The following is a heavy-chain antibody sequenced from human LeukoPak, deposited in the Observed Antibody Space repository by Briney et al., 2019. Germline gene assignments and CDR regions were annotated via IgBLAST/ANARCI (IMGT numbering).Heavy chain of an antibody. J-gene: IGHJ6*03. V-gene: IGHV1-8*01. CDR3: ARSPAYSGSFLKGYYYYYMDV. CDR1: GYTFTSYD. Sequence: ASVKVSCKASGYTFTSYDINWVRQATGQGLEWMGWMNPNSGNTGYAQKFQGRVTMTRNTSISTAYMELSSLRSEDTAVYYCARSPAYSGSFLKGYYYYYMDVWGKGTTVTVSS. CDR2: MNPNSGNT. D-gene: IGHD1-26*01.